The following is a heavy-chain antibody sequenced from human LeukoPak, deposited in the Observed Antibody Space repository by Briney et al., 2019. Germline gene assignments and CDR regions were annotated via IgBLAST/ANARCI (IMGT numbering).Heavy chain of an antibody. J-gene: IGHJ4*02. CDR2: ISGSGVST. Sequence: AGGSLRLSCATSGFTFSSYAMSWVRQAPGKGLEWVSVISGSGVSTYYEDSVKGRFTISRDNSKNTLHLQMNSLRAEDTAVYYCARDHLGDSYSDYWGQGTLVTVSS. D-gene: IGHD3-10*01. V-gene: IGHV3-23*01. CDR1: GFTFSSYA. CDR3: ARDHLGDSYSDY.